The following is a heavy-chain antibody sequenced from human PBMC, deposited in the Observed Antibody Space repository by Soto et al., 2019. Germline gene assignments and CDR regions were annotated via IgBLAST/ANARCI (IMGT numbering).Heavy chain of an antibody. Sequence: EVQLVESGGMLVQPGGSLRLSCAASGFTFSKSWMSWVRQAPGKGPEWVANIKQDGSERYYVDSVRGRFTISRDNAKNSLYLQVNNLRVEDTAVYYCASQLQHNSDIWGQGTMVTVSS. CDR3: ASQLQHNSDI. V-gene: IGHV3-7*02. CDR2: IKQDGSER. CDR1: GFTFSKSW. J-gene: IGHJ3*02. D-gene: IGHD1-1*01.